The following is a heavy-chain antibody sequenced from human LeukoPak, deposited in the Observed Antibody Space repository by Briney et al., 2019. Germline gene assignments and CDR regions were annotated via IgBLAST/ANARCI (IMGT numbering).Heavy chain of an antibody. CDR1: GFIFSSYD. V-gene: IGHV3-64*01. Sequence: QTGGSLRLSCAASGFIFSSYDMHWVRQAPGKGLEYVSAISSNGGSTYYANSVKGRFTISRDNSKNTLYLQMGSLRAEDMAVYYCARGQPLQKGFDYWGQGTLVTVSS. J-gene: IGHJ4*02. CDR3: ARGQPLQKGFDY. CDR2: ISSNGGST. D-gene: IGHD2-15*01.